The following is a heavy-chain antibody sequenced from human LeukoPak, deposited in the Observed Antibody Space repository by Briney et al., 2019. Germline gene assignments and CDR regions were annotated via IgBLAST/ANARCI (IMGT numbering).Heavy chain of an antibody. D-gene: IGHD3-22*01. Sequence: GGSLRLSCAASGFSFSSYEMNWVRQAPGKGLEWVSYIGSSGSTVYYADSVKGRFTISRDNAKNSMYLQMNSLRDEDTAVYYCARDGSLNYYESSGFDAFDIWGQGTMVTVSS. CDR2: IGSSGSTV. CDR3: ARDGSLNYYESSGFDAFDI. CDR1: GFSFSSYE. J-gene: IGHJ3*02. V-gene: IGHV3-48*03.